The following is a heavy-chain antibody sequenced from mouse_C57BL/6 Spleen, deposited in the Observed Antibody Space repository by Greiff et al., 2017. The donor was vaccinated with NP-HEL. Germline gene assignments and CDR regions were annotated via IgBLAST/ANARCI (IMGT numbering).Heavy chain of an antibody. J-gene: IGHJ2*01. CDR2: IHPNSGST. D-gene: IGHD2-4*01. Sequence: VQLQQPGAELVKPGASVKLSCKASGYTFTSYCMHWVKQRPGQGLEWIGMIHPNSGSTNYNEKFKSKATLTVDKSSSTAYMQLSSLTSEDSAVYYCASRSYYDYDEGENYWGQGTTLTVSS. CDR1: GYTFTSYC. CDR3: ASRSYYDYDEGENY. V-gene: IGHV1-64*01.